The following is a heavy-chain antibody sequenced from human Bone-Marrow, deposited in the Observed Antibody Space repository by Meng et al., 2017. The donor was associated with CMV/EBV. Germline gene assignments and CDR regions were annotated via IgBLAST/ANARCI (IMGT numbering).Heavy chain of an antibody. Sequence: LRLSCAISGDSVSSNSASWNWFRQSPSRGLEWLGRTYYRSKWYNDYAVSVKSRIPINPDTSKNQFSLQLNSVTPEDTAVYYCARGIAARPVLYYYYGMDVWRQATTVTVSS. CDR1: GDSVSSNSAS. CDR2: TYYRSKWYN. J-gene: IGHJ6*02. D-gene: IGHD6-6*01. CDR3: ARGIAARPVLYYYYGMDV. V-gene: IGHV6-1*01.